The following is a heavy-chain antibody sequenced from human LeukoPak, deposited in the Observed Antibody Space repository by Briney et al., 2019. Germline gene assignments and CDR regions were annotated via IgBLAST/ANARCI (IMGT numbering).Heavy chain of an antibody. Sequence: SETLSLTCTVSGVSITSYYWSWLRQPPGKGLESIGYLYYNGNTNYNPSLKSRLTISVDTSKNQFSLKLSSVTAADTAVYYCARDYLAVSSGWYSAFDIWGQGTMVTVSS. CDR3: ARDYLAVSSGWYSAFDI. V-gene: IGHV4-59*01. CDR1: GVSITSYY. J-gene: IGHJ3*02. D-gene: IGHD6-19*01. CDR2: LYYNGNT.